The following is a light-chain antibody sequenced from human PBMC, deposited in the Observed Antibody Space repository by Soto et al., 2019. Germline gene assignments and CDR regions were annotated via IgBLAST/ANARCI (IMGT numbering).Light chain of an antibody. Sequence: DIHLTQSPSFLSASVGDSVTITCRPSQAVPNNMAWYQQKPGKPPKLLIYEESTLHSGVPSRFSGRKSGTQFTLKIDSLQPEELATYYCQQVKTYPRTFGGGTKG. V-gene: IGKV1-9*01. CDR1: QAVPNN. J-gene: IGKJ4*01. CDR3: QQVKTYPRT. CDR2: EES.